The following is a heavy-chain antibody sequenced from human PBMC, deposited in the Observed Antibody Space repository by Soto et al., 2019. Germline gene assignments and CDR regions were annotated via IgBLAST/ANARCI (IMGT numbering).Heavy chain of an antibody. CDR1: GYSFTDYW. CDR2: IDPSGSYA. J-gene: IGHJ6*02. V-gene: IGHV5-10-1*01. CDR3: AKRLSGPKDAYSAYCSYGLDV. D-gene: IGHD4-4*01. Sequence: GESLKISCKASGYSFTDYWISWVRQMPGKGLEWMGRIDPSGSYADYSPSSQGHVTISVDKFISTAYLQWSSLRASDTAIYYCAKRLSGPKDAYSAYCSYGLDVWDQGTTATASS.